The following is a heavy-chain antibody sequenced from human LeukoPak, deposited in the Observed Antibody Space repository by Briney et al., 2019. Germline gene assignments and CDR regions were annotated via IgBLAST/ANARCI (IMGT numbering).Heavy chain of an antibody. J-gene: IGHJ4*02. CDR2: IYYSGST. D-gene: IGHD1-26*01. Sequence: SETLSLTCTVSGGSISSGDYYWSWIRQPPGKGLEWIGYIYYSGSTYYNPSLKSRVTISVDTSKNQFSLKLSSVTAADTAVYYCARSQSGRYPSFDYWGQGTLVTVSS. CDR1: GGSISSGDYY. CDR3: ARSQSGRYPSFDY. V-gene: IGHV4-30-4*02.